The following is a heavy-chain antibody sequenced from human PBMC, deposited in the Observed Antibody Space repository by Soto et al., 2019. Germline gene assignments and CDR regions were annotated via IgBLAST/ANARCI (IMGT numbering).Heavy chain of an antibody. D-gene: IGHD3-10*01. J-gene: IGHJ3*02. CDR3: ARGRGSGNAFDI. CDR1: GGTFSSYA. Sequence: ASVKVSFKASGGTFSSYAISWVRQAPGQGLEWMGGIIPIFGTANYAQKFQGRVTITADESTSTAYMELSSLRSEDTAVYYCARGRGSGNAFDIWGQGTMVTVSS. CDR2: IIPIFGTA. V-gene: IGHV1-69*13.